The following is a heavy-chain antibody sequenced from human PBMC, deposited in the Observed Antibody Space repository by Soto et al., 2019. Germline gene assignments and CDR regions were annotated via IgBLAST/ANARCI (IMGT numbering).Heavy chain of an antibody. V-gene: IGHV1-46*03. Sequence: QVQLVQSGAEVKKPGASVKVSCKASGYTFTSYYIHWVRQAPGQGLEWMGIINPSGGSTGYAQKFHGRGTMTRDTSTSAVYLELSSLRSEDTAVYYSARDLDDAFDLWGQGTMVTVSS. CDR1: GYTFTSYY. CDR2: INPSGGST. CDR3: ARDLDDAFDL. D-gene: IGHD1-1*01. J-gene: IGHJ3*01.